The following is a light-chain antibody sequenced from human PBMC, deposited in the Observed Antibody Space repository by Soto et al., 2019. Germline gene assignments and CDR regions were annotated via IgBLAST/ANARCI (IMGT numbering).Light chain of an antibody. CDR1: QSISSW. CDR3: QQYNSYSSFT. Sequence: DIQMTQSPSTLSASVGDRVTITCRASQSISSWLAWYQQKPGKAPKVLIYDASSLESGVPSRFSGCGSGTEFTLTISSLQPDDFVTYYCQQYNSYSSFTFGQGTKLEIK. CDR2: DAS. V-gene: IGKV1-5*01. J-gene: IGKJ2*01.